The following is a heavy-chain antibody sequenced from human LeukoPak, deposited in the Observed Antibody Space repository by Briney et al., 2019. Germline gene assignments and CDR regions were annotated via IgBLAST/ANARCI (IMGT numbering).Heavy chain of an antibody. CDR3: ARGGYYDSSGYYYVYDY. V-gene: IGHV3-9*01. CDR2: ISWNSGSI. J-gene: IGHJ4*02. Sequence: GGSLRLSCAASGFTFDDYAMHWVRQAPGKGLEWVSGISWNSGSIGYADSVKGRFTISRDNAKNSLYLQMNSLRAEDTALYYCARGGYYDSSGYYYVYDYWGQGTLVTVSS. D-gene: IGHD3-22*01. CDR1: GFTFDDYA.